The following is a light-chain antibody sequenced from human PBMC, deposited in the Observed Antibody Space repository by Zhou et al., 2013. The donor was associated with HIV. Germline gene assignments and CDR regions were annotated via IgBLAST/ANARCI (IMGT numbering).Light chain of an antibody. CDR3: QQYNDWPYT. CDR1: QSVSSSY. CDR2: GAF. J-gene: IGKJ2*01. Sequence: EIVLTQSPGTLSLSPGERATLSCRASQSVSSSYLAWYQQKPGQAPRLLIYGAFSRATGIPDRFSGSGSGTDFTLTISSVQSEDSAVYYCQQYNDWPYTFGQGTKLEIK. V-gene: IGKV3-20*01.